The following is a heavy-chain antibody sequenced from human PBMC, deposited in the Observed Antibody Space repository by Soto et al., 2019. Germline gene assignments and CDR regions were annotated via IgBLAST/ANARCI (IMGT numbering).Heavy chain of an antibody. J-gene: IGHJ4*02. CDR2: IYSGGST. Sequence: PGGSLRLSCAASGFTVSSNYMSWVRQAPGKGLEWVSVIYSGGSTYYADSVKGRFTISRDNSKNTLYLQMNSLRGDDTAVYYCARRIVAAGPFDYWGQGTLVTVSS. CDR1: GFTVSSNY. CDR3: ARRIVAAGPFDY. D-gene: IGHD1-26*01. V-gene: IGHV3-53*05.